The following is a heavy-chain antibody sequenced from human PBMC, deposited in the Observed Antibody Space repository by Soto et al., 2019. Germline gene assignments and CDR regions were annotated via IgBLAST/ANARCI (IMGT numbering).Heavy chain of an antibody. D-gene: IGHD2-2*01. J-gene: IGHJ5*02. V-gene: IGHV4-59*08. CDR1: GGSISSYY. CDR3: ARYYGIVVVPAAIYWFDP. CDR2: IYYSGST. Sequence: ASETLSLTCTVSGGSISSYYWSWIRQPPGKGLEWIGYIYYSGSTNYNPSLKSRVTISVDTSKNQFSLKLSSVTAADTAVYYCARYYGIVVVPAAIYWFDPWGQGTLVTVSS.